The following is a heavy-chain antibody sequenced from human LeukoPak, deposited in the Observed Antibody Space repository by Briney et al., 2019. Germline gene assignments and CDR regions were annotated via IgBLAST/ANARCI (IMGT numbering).Heavy chain of an antibody. CDR3: ARGGPAYDSSGYGWFDP. D-gene: IGHD3-22*01. J-gene: IGHJ5*02. CDR1: GYTFTSYD. CDR2: MNPNSGNT. Sequence: ASVKVSCKASGYTFTSYDINWVRQATGQGLEWMGWMNPNSGNTGYAQKFQGRVTMTRNTSISTAYMELSSLRSEDTAVYYCARGGPAYDSSGYGWFDPWGQGTLVTVSS. V-gene: IGHV1-8*01.